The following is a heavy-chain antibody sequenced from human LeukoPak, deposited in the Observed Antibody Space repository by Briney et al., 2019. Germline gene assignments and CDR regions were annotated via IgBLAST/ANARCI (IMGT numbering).Heavy chain of an antibody. Sequence: GGSLRLSCAASGFTFSKYWMLWVRQAPGKGLESVSRINTDGTVTTYADSVKGRFTVSGDNADNTMFLQMNSVRDEDTAVYYCATKQWLAPPPDSWGQGTPVTVSS. CDR2: INTDGTVT. J-gene: IGHJ4*02. V-gene: IGHV3-74*01. CDR3: ATKQWLAPPPDS. D-gene: IGHD6-19*01. CDR1: GFTFSKYW.